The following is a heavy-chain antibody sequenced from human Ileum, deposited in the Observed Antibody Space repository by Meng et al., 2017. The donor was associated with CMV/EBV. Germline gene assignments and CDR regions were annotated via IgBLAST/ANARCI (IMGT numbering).Heavy chain of an antibody. V-gene: IGHV4-34*01. D-gene: IGHD6-6*01. J-gene: IGHJ4*02. CDR1: GGSFSGYY. Sequence: GSLRLSCAVYGGSFSGYYWSGIRKPPGKGLEWIGENNHSGSTNYNPSLKSRVTISVDTSKNQFSLKLSSVTAADTAVSYCARVTAARRPYYFDYWGQGTLVTVSS. CDR3: ARVTAARRPYYFDY. CDR2: NNHSGST.